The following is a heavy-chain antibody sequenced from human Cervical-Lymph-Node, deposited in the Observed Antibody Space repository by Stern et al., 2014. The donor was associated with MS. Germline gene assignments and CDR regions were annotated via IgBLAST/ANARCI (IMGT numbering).Heavy chain of an antibody. CDR2: IIPIFGTA. J-gene: IGHJ5*02. Sequence: VQLVESGAEVKKPGSSVKVSCKASGGTFSSYTINWVRQAPGQGLEWMGGIIPIFGTANYAQKFQGRVTITADESTSTAYMELSSLRSEDTAVYYCVIQGRAVRGSPNWFDPWGQGTLVTVSS. CDR1: GGTFSSYT. V-gene: IGHV1-69*01. CDR3: VIQGRAVRGSPNWFDP. D-gene: IGHD1-1*01.